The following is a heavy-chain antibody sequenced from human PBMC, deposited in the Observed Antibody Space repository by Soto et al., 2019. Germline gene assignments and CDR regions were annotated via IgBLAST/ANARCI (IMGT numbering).Heavy chain of an antibody. Sequence: QSGGSLRLSCAASGFTFSSYAMSWVRQAPGKGLEWVSAISGSGGSTYYADSVKGRFTISRDNSKNTLYLQMNSLRAEDTAVYYCAYYYDSSGYYALDYWGQGTLVTVSS. D-gene: IGHD3-22*01. J-gene: IGHJ4*02. CDR2: ISGSGGST. CDR1: GFTFSSYA. CDR3: AYYYDSSGYYALDY. V-gene: IGHV3-23*01.